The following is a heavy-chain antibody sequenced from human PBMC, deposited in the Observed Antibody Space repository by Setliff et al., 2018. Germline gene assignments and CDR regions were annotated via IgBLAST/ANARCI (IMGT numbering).Heavy chain of an antibody. CDR2: VSPIDDGKP. CDR1: GYSFTSYD. Sequence: ASVKVSCKASGYSFTSYDINWVRLAAGQGLEWMGWVSPIDDGKPGYAQKFQGRVTITWVTSISTAYMELSSLRSDDSAVYYCATWLVAYFASGTFPFWGQGARVTVSS. CDR3: ATWLVAYFASGTFPF. D-gene: IGHD3-10*01. V-gene: IGHV1-8*01. J-gene: IGHJ4*02.